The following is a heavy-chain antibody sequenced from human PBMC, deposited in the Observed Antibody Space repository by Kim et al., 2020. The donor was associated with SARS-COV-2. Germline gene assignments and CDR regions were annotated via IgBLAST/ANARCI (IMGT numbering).Heavy chain of an antibody. D-gene: IGHD4-17*01. Sequence: SETLSLTCTVSGGSISSYYWSWIRQPPGKGLEWIGYIYYSGSTNYNPSLKSRVTISVDTSKNQFSLKLSSVTAADTAVYYCARVGAGGDYRYNWFDPWGQGTLVTVSS. CDR1: GGSISSYY. CDR2: IYYSGST. V-gene: IGHV4-59*13. CDR3: ARVGAGGDYRYNWFDP. J-gene: IGHJ5*02.